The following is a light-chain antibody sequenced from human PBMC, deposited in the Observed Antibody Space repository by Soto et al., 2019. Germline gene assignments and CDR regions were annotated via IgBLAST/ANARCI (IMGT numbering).Light chain of an antibody. V-gene: IGKV3-20*01. CDR2: ATS. CDR3: QQYGPSPMYT. Sequence: EIVLTQSPGTLSLSPGERATLSCRASQSLNSDYLAWYQQKPGQASRLLIYATSIRATGIPDRFSGSASGTDITLTITRLEPEDFALYYCQQYGPSPMYTFGQGTRLEIK. CDR1: QSLNSDY. J-gene: IGKJ2*01.